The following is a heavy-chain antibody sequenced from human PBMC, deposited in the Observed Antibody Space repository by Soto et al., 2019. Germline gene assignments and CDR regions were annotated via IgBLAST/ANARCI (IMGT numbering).Heavy chain of an antibody. J-gene: IGHJ4*02. V-gene: IGHV3-21*01. CDR2: ISSSSSYI. Sequence: PGGSLRLSCAASGFTFSSYSMNWVRQAPGKGLEWVSSISSSSSYIYYADSVKGRFTISRDNAKNSLYLQMNSLRAEDTAVYYCARDANWNDGGGNDYWGQGTLVTVSS. D-gene: IGHD1-20*01. CDR3: ARDANWNDGGGNDY. CDR1: GFTFSSYS.